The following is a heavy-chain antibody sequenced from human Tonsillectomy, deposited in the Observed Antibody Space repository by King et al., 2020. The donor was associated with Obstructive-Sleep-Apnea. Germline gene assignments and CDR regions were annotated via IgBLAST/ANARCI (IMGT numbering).Heavy chain of an antibody. D-gene: IGHD1-26*01. J-gene: IGHJ3*02. V-gene: IGHV3-33*06. Sequence: VQLVESGGGVVQPGRSLRLSCAASGFTFSSYGMHWVRQAPGKGLEWVAVIWYDGSNKYYADSVKGRFTISRDNSKNTLYLQMNSLRAEDTAVYYCAKDGIVGATRGYDAFDIWGQGTMVTVSS. CDR2: IWYDGSNK. CDR3: AKDGIVGATRGYDAFDI. CDR1: GFTFSSYG.